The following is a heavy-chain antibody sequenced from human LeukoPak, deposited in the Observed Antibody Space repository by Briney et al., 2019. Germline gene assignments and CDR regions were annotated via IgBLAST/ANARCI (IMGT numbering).Heavy chain of an antibody. Sequence: SETLSLTCAVSGGSISSGSYYWSWIRQPAGKGLEWIGRIYTSGSTNYNPSRKSRVTISVDTSKNQFSLKLSSVTAADTAVYYCAGVTVVPDIWGQVTMVTVSS. D-gene: IGHD2-2*01. V-gene: IGHV4-61*02. CDR2: IYTSGST. J-gene: IGHJ3*02. CDR1: GGSISSGSYY. CDR3: AGVTVVPDI.